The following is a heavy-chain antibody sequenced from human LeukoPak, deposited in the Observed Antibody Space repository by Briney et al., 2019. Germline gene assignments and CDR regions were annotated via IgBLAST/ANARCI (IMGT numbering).Heavy chain of an antibody. CDR3: ARHAAWGGDFDY. Sequence: PSETLSLTCTVSGGSISSFYWGWLRQRPRQGLEWIGFMHYSGSTSYYPSLKSRVTISVDMSKNQSPLKLRSVTAAATAVYYWARHAAWGGDFDYWGQGTLVTVSS. CDR1: GGSISSFY. V-gene: IGHV4-59*01. CDR2: MHYSGST. J-gene: IGHJ4*02. D-gene: IGHD3-10*01.